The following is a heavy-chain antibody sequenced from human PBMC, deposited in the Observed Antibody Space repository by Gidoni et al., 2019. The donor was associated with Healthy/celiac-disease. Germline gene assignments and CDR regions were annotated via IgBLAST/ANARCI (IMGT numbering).Heavy chain of an antibody. Sequence: QVQLQQWGAGLLKPSETLSLTCAVYGGSFSGYYWSWIRQPPGKGLEWIGEINHSGSTNYNPSLKSRVTISVDTSKNQFSLKLSSVTAADTAVYYCARGHRRYSGYDADRDYWGQGTLGHRLL. CDR3: ARGHRRYSGYDADRDY. D-gene: IGHD5-12*01. CDR1: GGSFSGYY. J-gene: IGHJ4*02. CDR2: INHSGST. V-gene: IGHV4-34*01.